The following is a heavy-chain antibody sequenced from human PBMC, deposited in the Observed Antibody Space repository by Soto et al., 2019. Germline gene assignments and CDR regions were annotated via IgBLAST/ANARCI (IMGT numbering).Heavy chain of an antibody. D-gene: IGHD2-2*01. CDR1: VRSIRNYH. J-gene: IGHJ4*02. Sequence: SDTLSLTCIVAVRSIRNYHCSWNRQPPGKGLEWIGYIYYSGSTNYNPSLQSRVTISVDTSKNQFSLKLSSVTAADTAVYYCARAVLPATAPFDYWGQGTLVTVS. CDR3: ARAVLPATAPFDY. V-gene: IGHV4-59*07. CDR2: IYYSGST.